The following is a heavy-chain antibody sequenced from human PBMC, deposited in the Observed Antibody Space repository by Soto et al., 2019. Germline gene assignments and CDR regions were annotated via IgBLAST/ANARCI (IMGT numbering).Heavy chain of an antibody. V-gene: IGHV3-23*01. CDR2: ISGSGGST. CDR1: VLTFSSYA. J-gene: IGHJ6*02. Sequence: PGGSLRLSCAASVLTFSSYAMSWVRQAPGKGLEWVSAISGSGGSTYYADSVKGRFTISRDNSKNTLYLQMNSLRAEDTAVYYCAKHEIVPAQLVLVDYYYGMDVWGQGTTVTVSS. CDR3: AKHEIVPAQLVLVDYYYGMDV. D-gene: IGHD6-13*01.